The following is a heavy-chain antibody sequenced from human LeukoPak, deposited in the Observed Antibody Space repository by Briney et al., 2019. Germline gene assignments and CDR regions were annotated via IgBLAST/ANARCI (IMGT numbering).Heavy chain of an antibody. CDR1: GFTVSSNY. CDR3: ARTDCSGGSCYTSDAFDI. V-gene: IGHV3-53*01. J-gene: IGHJ3*02. CDR2: IYSGGST. D-gene: IGHD2-15*01. Sequence: PGGSLRLSCAASGFTVSSNYMSWVRQAPGKGLEWVSVIYSGGSTYYADSVKGRFTISRDNSKNTLYLQMNSLRAEDTAVYYCARTDCSGGSCYTSDAFDIWGQGTMVTVSS.